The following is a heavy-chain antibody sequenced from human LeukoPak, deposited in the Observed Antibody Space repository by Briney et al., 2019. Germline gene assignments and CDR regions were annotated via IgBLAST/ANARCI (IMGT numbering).Heavy chain of an antibody. CDR2: VNPNSGHT. Sequence: ASVKVSCKASGYTFTSYDINWVRQATGQGLEWMGWVNPNSGHTGFAQRFQGRVSMTSNTSISTAYMEVRSLRSEDTPVYYCARVFYGSGSYYPGEYYYYMDVWGKGTTVTVSS. V-gene: IGHV1-8*01. CDR1: GYTFTSYD. CDR3: ARVFYGSGSYYPGEYYYYMDV. D-gene: IGHD3-10*01. J-gene: IGHJ6*03.